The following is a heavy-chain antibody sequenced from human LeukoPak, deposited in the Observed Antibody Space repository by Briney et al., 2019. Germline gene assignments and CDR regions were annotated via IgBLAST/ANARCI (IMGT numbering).Heavy chain of an antibody. CDR2: ISAYNGNI. V-gene: IGHV1-18*01. CDR1: GYTFTSYG. J-gene: IGHJ4*02. D-gene: IGHD5-24*01. Sequence: ASVKVSRKASGYTFTSYGISWVRQAPGQGLEWMGWISAYNGNINYAQKLQGRVTMTTDTSTSTAYMERRSLRSDDTAVYYCARAAQGATIDYWGQGTLVTVSS. CDR3: ARAAQGATIDY.